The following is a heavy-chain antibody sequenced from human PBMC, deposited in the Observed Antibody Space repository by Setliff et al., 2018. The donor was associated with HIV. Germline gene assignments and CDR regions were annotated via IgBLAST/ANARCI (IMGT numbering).Heavy chain of an antibody. Sequence: GASVKVSCKASGGTFSLYAINWVRQAPGPGLEWMGGIIPIFNTANYAQKFQGRVTITADGSTSTAYMELSSLRFEDTATYYCARDQATGYEKVWFSWIDPWGQGTLVTVSS. D-gene: IGHD5-12*01. CDR2: IIPIFNTA. CDR1: GGTFSLYA. CDR3: ARDQATGYEKVWFSWIDP. V-gene: IGHV1-69*13. J-gene: IGHJ5*02.